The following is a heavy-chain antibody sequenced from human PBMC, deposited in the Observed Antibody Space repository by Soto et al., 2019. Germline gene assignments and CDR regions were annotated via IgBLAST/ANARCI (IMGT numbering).Heavy chain of an antibody. D-gene: IGHD3-16*01. Sequence: VQLVVSGGGLVQPGGSLRLSCAASGFTFSSYWMSWVRQAPGKGLEWVANIKQDGSEKYYVDSVKGRFTISRDNAKNPLYLQWNGLRAENPVLFYCATFPSLAPSWGRGTLVTVSS. CDR1: GFTFSSYW. J-gene: IGHJ5*02. CDR2: IKQDGSEK. V-gene: IGHV3-7*01. CDR3: ATFPSLAPS.